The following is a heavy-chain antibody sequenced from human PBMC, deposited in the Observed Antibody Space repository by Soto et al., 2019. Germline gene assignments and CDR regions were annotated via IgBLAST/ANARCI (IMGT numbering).Heavy chain of an antibody. J-gene: IGHJ6*03. D-gene: IGHD3-16*01. Sequence: ASVKVSCKASGYTFTSYGISWVRQAPGQGLEWMGWISAYNGNTNYAQKLQGRVTMTTDTSTSTAYMELRSLRSDDTAVYYCASLGGVTYRDYYMDVWGKGTTVTVSS. CDR1: GYTFTSYG. CDR2: ISAYNGNT. V-gene: IGHV1-18*01. CDR3: ASLGGVTYRDYYMDV.